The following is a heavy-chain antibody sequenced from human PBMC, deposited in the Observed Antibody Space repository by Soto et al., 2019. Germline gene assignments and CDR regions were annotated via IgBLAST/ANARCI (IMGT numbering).Heavy chain of an antibody. J-gene: IGHJ6*02. D-gene: IGHD6-19*01. CDR2: KSGSVGST. CDR3: AKTGVNRSGWYMVGYYGMDV. Sequence: EVQLLESGGGLVQPGGSLRLSCAASGFTFSSYAMRWFRQAPGKGLEWVSAKSGSVGSTYYADSDKCRFTLSRDNSKKSLYLQMKRLRAEATAVYYCAKTGVNRSGWYMVGYYGMDVWGQGNTVTVSS. V-gene: IGHV3-23*01. CDR1: GFTFSSYA.